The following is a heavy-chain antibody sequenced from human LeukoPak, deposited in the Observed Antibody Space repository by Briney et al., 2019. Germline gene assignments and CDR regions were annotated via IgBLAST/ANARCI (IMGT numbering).Heavy chain of an antibody. V-gene: IGHV3-21*01. CDR3: AKKGYSGYDPLFDY. CDR2: ISSSSSYI. D-gene: IGHD5-12*01. Sequence: PGGSLRLSCAASGFTFSSYSMNWVRQAPGKGLEWVSSISSSSSYIYYADSVKGRFTISRDNSKNTLYLQMNSLRAEDTAVYYCAKKGYSGYDPLFDYWGQGTLVTVTS. J-gene: IGHJ4*02. CDR1: GFTFSSYS.